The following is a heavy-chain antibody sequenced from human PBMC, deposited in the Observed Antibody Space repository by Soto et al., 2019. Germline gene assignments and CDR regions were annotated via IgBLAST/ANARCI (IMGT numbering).Heavy chain of an antibody. CDR2: IWYDGSNK. D-gene: IGHD6-13*01. V-gene: IGHV3-33*01. Sequence: QAQLVESGGGVVQPGRSLRLSCAASGFTFSSYGMHWVRQAPGKGLEWVAIIWYDGSNKYYADSVKGRFTISRDSSKNTLYLQMNSLRAEDTAVYYCARVGSSWSFDYWGQGTLVTASS. CDR3: ARVGSSWSFDY. CDR1: GFTFSSYG. J-gene: IGHJ4*02.